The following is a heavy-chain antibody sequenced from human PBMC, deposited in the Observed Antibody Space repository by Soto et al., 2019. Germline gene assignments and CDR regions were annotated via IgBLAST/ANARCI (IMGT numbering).Heavy chain of an antibody. CDR3: ATGLPYYYDSSGSIDAFDI. CDR1: GGSISSGGYY. Sequence: SETLSLTCTVSGGSISSGGYYWSWIRQHPGKGLEWIGYIYYSGSTYYNPSLKSRVTISVDTSKNQFSLKLSSVTAADTAVYYCATGLPYYYDSSGSIDAFDIWGQGTMVTVSS. CDR2: IYYSGST. J-gene: IGHJ3*02. D-gene: IGHD3-22*01. V-gene: IGHV4-31*03.